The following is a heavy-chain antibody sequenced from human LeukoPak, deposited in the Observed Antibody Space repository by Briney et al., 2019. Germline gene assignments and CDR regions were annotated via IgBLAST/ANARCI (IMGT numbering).Heavy chain of an antibody. CDR2: ISSSGSTI. D-gene: IGHD3-9*01. J-gene: IGHJ4*02. Sequence: GGSLRLSCAASGFTFSSYEMNWVRQAPVKGLEWVSYISSSGSTIYYADSVKGRFTISRDNAKNSLYLQMNSLRAEDTAVYYCARSYDILTGYTSYFDYWGQGTLVTVSS. V-gene: IGHV3-48*03. CDR1: GFTFSSYE. CDR3: ARSYDILTGYTSYFDY.